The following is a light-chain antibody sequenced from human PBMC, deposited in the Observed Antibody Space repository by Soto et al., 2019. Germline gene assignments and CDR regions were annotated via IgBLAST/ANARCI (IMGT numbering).Light chain of an antibody. CDR2: HAS. CDR1: QSISNW. CDR3: QQYNSYS. Sequence: DIQITHSPSTLPASVGDRVTITCRARQSISNWVAWYQQKTGTAPKVLIYHASNLQSGVPSRFSGSGSGTEFTLTISSLQPDDFATYYCQQYNSYSFGQGTKVDIK. V-gene: IGKV1-5*01. J-gene: IGKJ1*01.